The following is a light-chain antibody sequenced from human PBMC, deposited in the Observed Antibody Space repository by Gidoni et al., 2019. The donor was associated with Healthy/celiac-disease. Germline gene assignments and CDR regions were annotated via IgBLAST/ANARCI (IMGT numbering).Light chain of an antibody. CDR1: QSVSSSY. CDR3: QQYDSSPFT. V-gene: IGKV3-20*01. Sequence: EIVLTQSPGTLSLSPGERATLSCRASQSVSSSYLAWYQQKPGQAPRLLIYGASSRATGIPDRFSGGGSGTYFTLTISRLAPEDFAVYYCQQYDSSPFTFGPGTKVDIK. CDR2: GAS. J-gene: IGKJ3*01.